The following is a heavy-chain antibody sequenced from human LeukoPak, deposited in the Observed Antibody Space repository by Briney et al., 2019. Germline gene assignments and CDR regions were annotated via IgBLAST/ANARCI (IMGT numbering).Heavy chain of an antibody. CDR3: ARDRVVITSNFDY. CDR2: IYHSGST. V-gene: IGHV4-38-2*02. CDR1: GYSISSGYY. Sequence: PSETLSLTCTVSGYSISSGYYWGWIRQPPGKGLEWIGSIYHSGSTYYNPALKSRVTISVDTSKNQFSLKLSSVTAADTAVYYCARDRVVITSNFDYWGQGTLVTVSS. J-gene: IGHJ4*02. D-gene: IGHD3-22*01.